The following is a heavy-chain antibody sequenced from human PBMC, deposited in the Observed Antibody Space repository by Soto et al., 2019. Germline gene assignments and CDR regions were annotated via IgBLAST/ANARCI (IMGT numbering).Heavy chain of an antibody. CDR1: GGTFSSYA. CDR3: ARSQYSQNWFDP. J-gene: IGHJ5*02. Sequence: QVQLVQSGAEVRKPGSSVKVSCTASGGTFSSYAISWVRQAPGQGLEWMGGIIPIFCTANYAQKFQGRVTITADESTSTAYMELSSLRSEDTAVYYCARSQYSQNWFDPWGQGTLVTVSS. V-gene: IGHV1-69*01. D-gene: IGHD5-18*01. CDR2: IIPIFCTA.